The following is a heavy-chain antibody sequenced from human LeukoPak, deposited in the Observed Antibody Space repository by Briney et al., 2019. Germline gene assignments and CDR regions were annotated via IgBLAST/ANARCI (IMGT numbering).Heavy chain of an antibody. CDR2: ISGSSLYI. CDR1: GFTFSPYS. D-gene: IGHD3-22*01. J-gene: IGHJ4*02. V-gene: IGHV3-21*01. CDR3: ARDPPYYDSSGYYYDY. Sequence: PGGSLRLSCAASGFTFSPYSMNWVRQAPGKGLEWVSSISGSSLYIYYADSVKGRFAISRDNAKNSLYLQMNSLRAEDMAVYYCARDPPYYDSSGYYYDYWGQGALVTVSS.